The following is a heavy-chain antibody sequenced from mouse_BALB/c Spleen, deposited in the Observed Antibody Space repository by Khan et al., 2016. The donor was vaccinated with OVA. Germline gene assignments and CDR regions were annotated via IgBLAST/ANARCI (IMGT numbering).Heavy chain of an antibody. CDR3: ARDGSRYNYAMDY. CDR2: ISYSGST. Sequence: EVKLQESGPGLVKPSQSLSLTCTVTGYSITSDYAWNWIRQFPGNKLEWLGHISYSGSTNYNPALKSRISITRDTYKNQFFLQLNSVTTEETATYYCARDGSRYNYAMDYWGQGTSVTVSS. V-gene: IGHV3-2*02. CDR1: GYSITSDYA. J-gene: IGHJ4*01. D-gene: IGHD2-3*01.